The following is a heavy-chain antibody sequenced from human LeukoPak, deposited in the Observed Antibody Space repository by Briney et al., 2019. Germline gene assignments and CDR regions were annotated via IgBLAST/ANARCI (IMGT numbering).Heavy chain of an antibody. CDR1: GFTVGSGR. CDR3: AKGLSFSGSSYFDY. V-gene: IGHV3-53*05. CDR2: IYSDDAT. J-gene: IGHJ4*02. D-gene: IGHD1-26*01. Sequence: GGSLRLSCAASGFTVGSGRRMSWVRQAPGEGLEWISTIYSDDATNYGDSVKGRFTISRDNSKNTLYLQMNSLTAEDTAVYYCAKGLSFSGSSYFDYWGQGTLVTVSS.